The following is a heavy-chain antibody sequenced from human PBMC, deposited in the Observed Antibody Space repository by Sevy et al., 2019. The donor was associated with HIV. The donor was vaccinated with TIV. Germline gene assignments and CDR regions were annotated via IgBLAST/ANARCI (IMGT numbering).Heavy chain of an antibody. J-gene: IGHJ4*02. V-gene: IGHV3-15*01. Sequence: GGSLRLSCAASEFIFTNAWMSWVRQTPGKGLEWVGRIKSKTDGGTTDYAAPVKGRFTISRDDSKKTLYLQMNSLKTEDTAVYYCTTDLGHQLVWYYFNYWGQGTLVTVS. CDR2: IKSKTDGGTT. CDR1: EFIFTNAW. D-gene: IGHD2-2*01. CDR3: TTDLGHQLVWYYFNY.